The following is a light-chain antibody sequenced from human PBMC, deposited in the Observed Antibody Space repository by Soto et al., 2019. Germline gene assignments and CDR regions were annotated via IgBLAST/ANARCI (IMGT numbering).Light chain of an antibody. V-gene: IGKV3-11*01. Sequence: EIVLTQSPATLSLSPGERATLSCRASQSVSSTSLTWLQQKPGQAPSLLIYDASTRATGIPARFTGSGSGTDFTLTITSLEPEDFAVYYCQQRYRWPRTFGQGTRLEMK. CDR3: QQRYRWPRT. J-gene: IGKJ2*01. CDR1: QSVSSTS. CDR2: DAS.